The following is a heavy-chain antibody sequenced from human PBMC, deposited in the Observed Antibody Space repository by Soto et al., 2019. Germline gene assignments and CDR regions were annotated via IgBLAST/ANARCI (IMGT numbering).Heavy chain of an antibody. Sequence: QVQLQQWGAGLLKPSETLSLTCAVYGGSFSGYYWSWIRQPPGKGLEWIGEINHSGSTNYNPSLKSRVTIPLDTSKDQFSLTLSSVTAAGTAVYYCASTGSSSSFHFDDGGQGTLVTVSS. CDR1: GGSFSGYY. D-gene: IGHD6-6*01. CDR2: INHSGST. V-gene: IGHV4-34*01. CDR3: ASTGSSSSFHFDD. J-gene: IGHJ4*02.